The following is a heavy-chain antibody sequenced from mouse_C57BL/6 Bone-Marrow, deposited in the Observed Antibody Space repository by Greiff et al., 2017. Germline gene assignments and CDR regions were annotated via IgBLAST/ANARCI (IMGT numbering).Heavy chain of an antibody. J-gene: IGHJ3*01. Sequence: EVQGVESGGDLVKPGGSLKLSCAASGFTFSSYGMSWVRQTPDKRLEWVATISSGGSYTYYPDSVKGRFSLSRDNAKNTLYLQMSSLKSEDTAMYYCAKLAAWFAYWGQGTLVTVSA. CDR1: GFTFSSYG. V-gene: IGHV5-6*01. CDR2: ISSGGSYT. CDR3: AKLAAWFAY.